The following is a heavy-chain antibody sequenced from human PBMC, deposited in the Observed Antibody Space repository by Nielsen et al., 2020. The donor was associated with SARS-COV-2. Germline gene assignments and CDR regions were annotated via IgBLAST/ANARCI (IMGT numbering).Heavy chain of an antibody. J-gene: IGHJ6*03. CDR3: ARVTRVRFDGDYKDV. Sequence: GGSLRLSCAASGFTFSSYEMNWVRQAPGKGLEWVSYISSSGSTIYYADSVKGRFTISRDNAKNSLYLQMNSLRAEDTAVYYCARVTRVRFDGDYKDVWGQGTTVTVSS. V-gene: IGHV3-48*03. CDR2: ISSSGSTI. CDR1: GFTFSSYE. D-gene: IGHD3-3*01.